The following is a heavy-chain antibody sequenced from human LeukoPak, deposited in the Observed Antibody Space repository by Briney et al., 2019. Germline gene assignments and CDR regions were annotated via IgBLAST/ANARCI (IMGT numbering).Heavy chain of an antibody. CDR2: IIPIFGTA. Sequence: GASVRVSCKASGCTFSSYAISWVRQAPGQGLEWMGGIIPIFGTANYAQKFQGRVTITADESTSTAYMELSSLRSEDTAVYYCARDYGSGSYYYKFDYWGQGTLVTVSS. J-gene: IGHJ4*02. CDR1: GCTFSSYA. D-gene: IGHD3-10*01. V-gene: IGHV1-69*13. CDR3: ARDYGSGSYYYKFDY.